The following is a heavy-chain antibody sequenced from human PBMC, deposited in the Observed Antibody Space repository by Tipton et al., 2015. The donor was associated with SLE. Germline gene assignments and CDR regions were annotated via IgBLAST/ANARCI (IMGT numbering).Heavy chain of an antibody. Sequence: SLRLSCAASGFTFSSYWMSWVRQAPGKGLEWVANIKQDGSEKYYVDSVKGRFTISRDNAKNSLYLQMSSLRADDTAVYYCARGLAVAGTGYYYGMDVWGQGTTVTVSS. D-gene: IGHD6-19*01. J-gene: IGHJ6*02. V-gene: IGHV3-7*01. CDR1: GFTFSSYW. CDR2: IKQDGSEK. CDR3: ARGLAVAGTGYYYGMDV.